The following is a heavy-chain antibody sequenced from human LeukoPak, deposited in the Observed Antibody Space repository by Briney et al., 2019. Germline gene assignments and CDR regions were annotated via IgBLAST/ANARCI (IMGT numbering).Heavy chain of an antibody. D-gene: IGHD6-13*01. CDR1: GYTFTGYY. CDR2: INPNSGGT. J-gene: IGHJ5*02. V-gene: IGHV1-2*02. CDR3: ARESGYSSSWYWFDP. Sequence: ASVKVSCKASGYTFTGYYMHWVRQAPGQGLEWMGWINPNSGGTNYAQKLQGRVTMTTDTSTSTAYMELRSLRSDDTAVYYCARESGYSSSWYWFDPWGQGTLVTVSS.